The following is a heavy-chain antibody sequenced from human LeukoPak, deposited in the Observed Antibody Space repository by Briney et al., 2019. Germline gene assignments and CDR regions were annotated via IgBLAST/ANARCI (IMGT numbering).Heavy chain of an antibody. CDR3: ARDRALYYYDSSAPDY. D-gene: IGHD3-22*01. Sequence: SCKASGGTFSSYSMNWVRQAPGKGLEWVSYISSSSSTIYYADSVKGRFTISRDNAKNSLYLQMNSLRDEDTAVYYCARDRALYYYDSSAPDYWGQGTLVTVSS. CDR1: GGTFSSYS. V-gene: IGHV3-48*02. J-gene: IGHJ4*02. CDR2: ISSSSSTI.